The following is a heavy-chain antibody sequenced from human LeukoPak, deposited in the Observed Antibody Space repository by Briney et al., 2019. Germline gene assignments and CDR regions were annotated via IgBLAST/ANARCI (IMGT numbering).Heavy chain of an antibody. D-gene: IGHD2-2*01. CDR3: ARDKCSSTSCYLNYYYGMDV. CDR1: GYTFTSYG. V-gene: IGHV1-18*01. CDR2: ISAYNGNT. J-gene: IGHJ6*02. Sequence: GASVKVSCKASGYTFTSYGISWVRQAPGQGLEWMGWISAYNGNTNYAQKLQGRVTMTTDTSTSTAYMELRSLRSDDTAVYYCARDKCSSTSCYLNYYYGMDVWGQGTTVTVSS.